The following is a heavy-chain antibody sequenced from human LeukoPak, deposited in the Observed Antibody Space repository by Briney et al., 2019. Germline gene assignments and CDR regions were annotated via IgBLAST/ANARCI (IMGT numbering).Heavy chain of an antibody. CDR1: GFTFSGHW. D-gene: IGHD1-14*01. CDR3: TRDRSRAEDD. CDR2: INQGGSDK. J-gene: IGHJ4*02. V-gene: IGHV3-7*01. Sequence: GGSLRLSCAASGFTFSGHWMSWVRQAPGKGLEWVANINQGGSDKYYVDSVKGRFTISRDNANNLLYLQVNSLRGEDTAVYYCTRDRSRAEDDWGQGTLVTVSS.